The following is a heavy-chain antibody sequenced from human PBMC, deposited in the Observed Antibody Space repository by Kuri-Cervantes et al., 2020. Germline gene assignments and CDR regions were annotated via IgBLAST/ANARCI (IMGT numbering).Heavy chain of an antibody. J-gene: IGHJ4*02. CDR1: GFTFTSSA. D-gene: IGHD2-15*01. V-gene: IGHV1-58*01. CDR2: IVVGSGNT. CDR3: ARVGPYCSGGSCYSGY. Sequence: SVKVSCKASGFTFTSSAVQWVRQARGQRLEWIGWIVVGSGNTNYAQKFQERVTITRDMSISTAYMELSSLRSDDTAVYYCARVGPYCSGGSCYSGYWGQGTLVTVSS.